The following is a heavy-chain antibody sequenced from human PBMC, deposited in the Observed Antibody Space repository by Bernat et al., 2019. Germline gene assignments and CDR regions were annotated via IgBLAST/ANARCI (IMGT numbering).Heavy chain of an antibody. V-gene: IGHV1-2*04. Sequence: QVQLVQSGAEVKKPGASVKVSCKASGFTFTGYYIYWVRQAPGQGLEWVGWINPNSGDTNYAQKFQGWVTLTRDTSISTAYMELSSLKSDDTAVYYCARAAYSGYEAWFVPWGQGTLVTVSS. CDR2: INPNSGDT. D-gene: IGHD5-12*01. CDR1: GFTFTGYY. CDR3: ARAAYSGYEAWFVP. J-gene: IGHJ5*02.